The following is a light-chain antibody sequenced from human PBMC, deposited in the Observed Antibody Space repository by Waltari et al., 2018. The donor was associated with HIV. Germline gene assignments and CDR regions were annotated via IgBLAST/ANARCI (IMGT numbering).Light chain of an antibody. CDR2: QAS. Sequence: DIRLTQSPSTLSASAGDRVAITCRAGQNVGAFLAWYQQKPGKPPKPLIYQASILEGGVPSRFSGSVSGSDFTLTINGLQSDDFATYYCHQYASFSGTFGQGTKVEL. V-gene: IGKV1-5*03. CDR1: QNVGAF. J-gene: IGKJ1*01. CDR3: HQYASFSGT.